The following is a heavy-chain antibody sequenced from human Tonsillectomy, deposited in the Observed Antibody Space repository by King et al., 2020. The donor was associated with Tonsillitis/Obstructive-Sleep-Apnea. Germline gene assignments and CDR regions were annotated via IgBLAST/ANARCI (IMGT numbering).Heavy chain of an antibody. CDR2: IYWDDDK. V-gene: IGHV2-5*02. Sequence: QITLQESGPTLVKPTQTLTLTCTFSGFSLSTGGVGVGWICQPPGKALEWLALIYWDDDKRYSPSLKNRLTITKDTSKNQVVLTMTNMDPVDTATYYCAHRGILTPYFDYWGQGTLVTVSS. CDR1: GFSLSTGGVG. CDR3: AHRGILTPYFDY. D-gene: IGHD1-14*01. J-gene: IGHJ4*02.